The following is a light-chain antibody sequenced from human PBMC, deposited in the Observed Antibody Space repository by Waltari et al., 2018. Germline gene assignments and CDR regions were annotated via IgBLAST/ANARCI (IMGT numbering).Light chain of an antibody. Sequence: QSALTQPRSVSGSPGQSVTISCTGTSSDVGGYNYVSWYQHHPGKAPKLMIYEVSKRHSAVPDRFYGPQSGRPPSLSVSGFQPEDETDYYCSSYAVNNVYVFGSGTKVTVL. V-gene: IGLV2-11*01. CDR1: SSDVGGYNY. J-gene: IGLJ1*01. CDR3: SSYAVNNVYV. CDR2: EVS.